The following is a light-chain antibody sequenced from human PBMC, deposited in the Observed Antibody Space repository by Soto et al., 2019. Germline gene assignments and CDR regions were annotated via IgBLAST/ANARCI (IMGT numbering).Light chain of an antibody. CDR1: ESIRTW. CDR3: LQDINYPWT. Sequence: DIQMTQSPSTLSASVGDRVTITCRASESIRTWLAWYQHKPGKAPKLLIYKASTLESGVPPRFSGSGSGTDFTLAISSLQPEDSATYYCLQDINYPWTFGQGTKVDIK. J-gene: IGKJ1*01. V-gene: IGKV1-5*03. CDR2: KAS.